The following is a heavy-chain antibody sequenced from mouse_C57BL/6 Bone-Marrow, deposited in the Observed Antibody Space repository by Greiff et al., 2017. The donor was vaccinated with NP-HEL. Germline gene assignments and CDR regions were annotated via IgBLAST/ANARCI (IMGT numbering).Heavy chain of an antibody. Sequence: EVQLVESEGGLVQPGSSMKLSCTASGFTFSDYYMAWVRQVPEKGLEWVANINYDGSSNYYLDSLKSRFIISRDNAKNILYLQMSSLNSEDTATDYCAREGKPPGNAMDYWGQGTSVTVSS. V-gene: IGHV5-16*01. J-gene: IGHJ4*01. CDR3: AREGKPPGNAMDY. CDR1: GFTFSDYY. CDR2: INYDGSSN.